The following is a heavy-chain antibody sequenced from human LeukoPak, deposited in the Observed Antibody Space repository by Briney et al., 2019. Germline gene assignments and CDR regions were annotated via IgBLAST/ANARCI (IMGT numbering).Heavy chain of an antibody. CDR1: GFTFSSYA. D-gene: IGHD1-26*01. V-gene: IGHV3-30*04. CDR3: AREISDGSYFDY. J-gene: IGHJ4*02. Sequence: GGSLRLSCAASGFTFSSYAMHWVRQAPGKGLEWVAVISYDGSNKYYADSVKGRFTISRDNAKNSLYLQMNSLRAEDTAVYYCAREISDGSYFDYWGQGTLVTVSS. CDR2: ISYDGSNK.